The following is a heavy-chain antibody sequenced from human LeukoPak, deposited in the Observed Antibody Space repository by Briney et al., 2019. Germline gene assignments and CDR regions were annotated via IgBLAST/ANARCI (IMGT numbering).Heavy chain of an antibody. D-gene: IGHD6-13*01. J-gene: IGHJ4*02. CDR2: VYDRGTT. V-gene: IGHV4-39*01. CDR1: GGSISSSNYY. CDR3: ARYSSNWYVYDY. Sequence: SETLSLTCTVSGGSISSSNYYWGWIRQPPGKGLDWIGSVYDRGTTYYTPSLKSRVTISIDLSKDQFSLMLRSVTAADTAVYYCARYSSNWYVYDYWGQGTLVTVSS.